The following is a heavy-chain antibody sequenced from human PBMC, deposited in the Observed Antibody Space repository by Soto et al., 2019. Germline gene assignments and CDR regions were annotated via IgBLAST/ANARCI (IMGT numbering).Heavy chain of an antibody. Sequence: EGQLVESGGGLVKPGGSLRLSCAASGFAFQTYTMEWLRQPPGKGLEWVSSITISGNYIYYADSVKGRFTISRDNGRNSVYLQMNSLSAEDTAVYYCAKVGVLRTNFRWFDLLGQGTRATVSS. V-gene: IGHV3-21*01. D-gene: IGHD2-8*01. J-gene: IGHJ5*02. CDR2: ITISGNYI. CDR1: GFAFQTYT. CDR3: AKVGVLRTNFRWFDL.